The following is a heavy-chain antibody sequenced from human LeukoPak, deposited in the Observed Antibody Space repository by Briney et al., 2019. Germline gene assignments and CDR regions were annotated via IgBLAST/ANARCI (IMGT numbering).Heavy chain of an antibody. CDR1: GYTFTTYN. CDR3: ARDEDYGIFVNIDY. V-gene: IGHV1-18*01. D-gene: IGHD4-17*01. Sequence: GASVKVSCKASGYTFTTYNINWVRQAPGQGLEWMGWISGYNGNTNYAQKLQGRVTMTTDTSTTTAYLELRSLRSDDTAVYYCARDEDYGIFVNIDYWGQGTLVTVSS. J-gene: IGHJ4*02. CDR2: ISGYNGNT.